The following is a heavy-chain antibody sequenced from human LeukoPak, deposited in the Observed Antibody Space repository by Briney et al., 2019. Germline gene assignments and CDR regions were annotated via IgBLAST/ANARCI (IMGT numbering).Heavy chain of an antibody. CDR3: ARGYSSSWYYFDH. J-gene: IGHJ4*02. Sequence: PSETLSLTCTVSGGSISSYYWSWIRQPPGKGLEWIGYIYYSGSTNYNPSLKSQVTISVDTSKNQFSLKLSSVTAADTAVYYCARGYSSSWYYFDHWGQGTLVTVSS. CDR2: IYYSGST. CDR1: GGSISSYY. V-gene: IGHV4-59*01. D-gene: IGHD6-13*01.